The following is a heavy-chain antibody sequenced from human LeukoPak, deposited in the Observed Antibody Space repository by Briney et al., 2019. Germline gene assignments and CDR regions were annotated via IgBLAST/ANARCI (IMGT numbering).Heavy chain of an antibody. J-gene: IGHJ4*02. Sequence: GGSLRLSCAASGFIFSHYTMTWVRRAPGKGLEWVSSINGSGDATKYADFVMGRFTISRDNSKNTVSLQMNSLRAEDTAVYYCAKSDCGSDGCKLLNYWGQGTLVMASS. CDR2: INGSGDAT. D-gene: IGHD2-21*01. V-gene: IGHV3-23*01. CDR3: AKSDCGSDGCKLLNY. CDR1: GFIFSHYT.